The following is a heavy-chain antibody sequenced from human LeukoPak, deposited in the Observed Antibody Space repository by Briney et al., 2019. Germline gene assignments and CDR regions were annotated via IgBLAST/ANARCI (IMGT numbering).Heavy chain of an antibody. J-gene: IGHJ4*02. V-gene: IGHV1-46*01. D-gene: IGHD1-26*01. CDR2: INPNGGST. CDR1: GYSFTNYH. CDR3: ARGTSGSSLLYYFDF. Sequence: ASVKVSCKASGYSFTNYHMHWVRQAPGQGLEWMGIINPNGGSTSYPQRFQGRVTMTRDTSTSTVYMELSSLRSEDTAVYYCARGTSGSSLLYYFDFWGQGTLVTVSS.